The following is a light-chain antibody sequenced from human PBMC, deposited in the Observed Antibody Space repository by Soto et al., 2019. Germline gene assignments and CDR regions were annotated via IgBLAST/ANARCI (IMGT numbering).Light chain of an antibody. J-gene: IGKJ1*01. CDR1: QSVSDN. V-gene: IGKV3-15*01. CDR3: QQYNNWPPWT. Sequence: EIVMTQSPATVSLSPGERATLSCRASQSVSDNLAWYQQKPGQAPRLLLYHASARATGIPARFSGSGSGTELTLTISGLQPEDFAVYYCQQYNNWPPWTFGQGTKVDI. CDR2: HAS.